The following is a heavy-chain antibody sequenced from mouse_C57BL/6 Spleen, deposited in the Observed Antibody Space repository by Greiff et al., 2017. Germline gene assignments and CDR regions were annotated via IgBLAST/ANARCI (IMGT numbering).Heavy chain of an antibody. D-gene: IGHD2-4*01. CDR2: FYPGSGSI. CDR3: ARHEREGHDYDGAYYFDY. J-gene: IGHJ2*01. Sequence: QVQLKQSGAELVKPGASVKLSCKASGYTFTEYTIHWVKQRSGQGLEWIGWFYPGSGSIKYNEKFKDKATLTADKSSSTVYMELSRLTSEDSAVYFCARHEREGHDYDGAYYFDYWGQGTTLTVSS. V-gene: IGHV1-62-2*01. CDR1: GYTFTEYT.